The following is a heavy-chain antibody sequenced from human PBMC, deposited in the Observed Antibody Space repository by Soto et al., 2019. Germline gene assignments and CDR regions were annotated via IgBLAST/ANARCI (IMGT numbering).Heavy chain of an antibody. CDR1: GGSISSYY. J-gene: IGHJ4*01. CDR3: ARDGYYYDSSGYQTVYYFDY. Sequence: SETLSLTCTVSGGSISSYYWSWIRQPPGKGLEWIGYIYFSGSTNYNPSLKSRVTISVDTSKNQFSLKLSSVTAADTAVYYCARDGYYYDSSGYQTVYYFDYWGHGTRVTV. V-gene: IGHV4-59*01. D-gene: IGHD3-22*01. CDR2: IYFSGST.